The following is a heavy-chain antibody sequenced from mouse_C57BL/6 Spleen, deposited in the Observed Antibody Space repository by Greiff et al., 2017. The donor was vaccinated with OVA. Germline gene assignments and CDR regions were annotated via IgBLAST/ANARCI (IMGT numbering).Heavy chain of an antibody. J-gene: IGHJ4*01. V-gene: IGHV2-5*01. CDR2: ICRGGST. CDR3: AKNSGPYYAMDY. D-gene: IGHD3-1*01. CDR1: VFSLPSYG. Sequence: VNVVDSGPGLVQPSQSLSITCTVSVFSLPSYGVHWVRPSPGKSREWVGVICRGGSTDYNAACMSRRSITEDNSKSQVFVKMNSLQADDTAIYYCAKNSGPYYAMDYWGQGTSVTVSS.